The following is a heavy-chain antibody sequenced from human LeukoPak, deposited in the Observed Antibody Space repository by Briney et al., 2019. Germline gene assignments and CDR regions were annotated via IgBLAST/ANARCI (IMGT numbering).Heavy chain of an antibody. D-gene: IGHD1-14*01. Sequence: GGSLRLSCPASGFTFDDYAMHWVRQAPGKGLEWVSGISWNSGSIGYADSVKGRFTISRDNAKNSLYLQMNSLRAEDMALYYCAKATTTTSYMDVWGKGTTVTVSS. CDR3: AKATTTTSYMDV. V-gene: IGHV3-9*03. J-gene: IGHJ6*03. CDR2: ISWNSGSI. CDR1: GFTFDDYA.